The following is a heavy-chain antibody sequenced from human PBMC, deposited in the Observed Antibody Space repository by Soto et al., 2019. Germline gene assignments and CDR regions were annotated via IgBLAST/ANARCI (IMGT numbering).Heavy chain of an antibody. Sequence: PGGSLRLSCVASGFTFSSLAMSWVRQAPGKGLEWVSGISGSGATTYYADSVKGRFTISRDNSKSTLYLQMNSLRVEDTAVYYCAKSSKQLVSTLCDYWGQGALVTVSS. J-gene: IGHJ4*02. CDR2: ISGSGATT. CDR1: GFTFSSLA. CDR3: AKSSKQLVSTLCDY. D-gene: IGHD5-12*01. V-gene: IGHV3-23*01.